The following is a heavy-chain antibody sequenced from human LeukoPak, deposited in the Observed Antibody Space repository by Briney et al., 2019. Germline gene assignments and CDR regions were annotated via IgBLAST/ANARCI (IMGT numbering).Heavy chain of an antibody. D-gene: IGHD3-10*01. CDR3: ARESGSGSYSI. J-gene: IGHJ4*02. CDR2: IYYSGST. Sequence: SETLSLTCTVSGGSISSYYWSWIRQPPGKRLEWIGYIYYSGSTNYNPSLKSRVTMSVDTSKNQFSLKLSSVTAADTAVYYCARESGSGSYSIWGQGTLVTVSS. CDR1: GGSISSYY. V-gene: IGHV4-59*01.